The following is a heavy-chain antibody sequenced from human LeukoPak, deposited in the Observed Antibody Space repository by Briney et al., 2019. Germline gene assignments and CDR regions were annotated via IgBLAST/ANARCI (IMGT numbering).Heavy chain of an antibody. D-gene: IGHD3-10*01. Sequence: PSETLSLTCTVSGGSISSYYWSWIRQHPGKGLEWIGYIYYSGSTYYNPSLKSRVTISVDTSKNQFSLKLSSVTAADTAVYYCASNYYYGSGSYQATFDYWGQGTLVTVSS. V-gene: IGHV4-59*06. J-gene: IGHJ4*02. CDR2: IYYSGST. CDR3: ASNYYYGSGSYQATFDY. CDR1: GGSISSYY.